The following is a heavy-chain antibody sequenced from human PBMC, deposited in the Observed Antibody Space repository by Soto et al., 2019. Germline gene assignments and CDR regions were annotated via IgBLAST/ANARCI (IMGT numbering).Heavy chain of an antibody. V-gene: IGHV3-53*01. CDR1: GFTVSSKY. Sequence: EAQVVESGGGLIQPGGSLRLSCAASGFTVSSKYMTWVRQAPGKGLEWVSIIWSAGLTYYADSVKGRFTISRDNSKNTLYLKMNSLRAGDSALYYCARELPPDLWGQGTLVTVSS. CDR3: ARELPPDL. J-gene: IGHJ5*02. CDR2: IWSAGLT.